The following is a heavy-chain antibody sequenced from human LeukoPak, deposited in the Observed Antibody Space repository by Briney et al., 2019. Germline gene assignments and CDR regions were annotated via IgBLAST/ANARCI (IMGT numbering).Heavy chain of an antibody. CDR3: AKGKASGYYSSFDY. Sequence: GGSLRLSCAASGFTFSSYAMSWVRQAPGKGLEWVSAISGSGGSTYYADSVKGRFTISRDNSKNTLYLQTNGLRAEDTAVYYCAKGKASGYYSSFDYWGQGTLVTVSS. J-gene: IGHJ4*02. V-gene: IGHV3-23*01. CDR2: ISGSGGST. CDR1: GFTFSSYA. D-gene: IGHD3-22*01.